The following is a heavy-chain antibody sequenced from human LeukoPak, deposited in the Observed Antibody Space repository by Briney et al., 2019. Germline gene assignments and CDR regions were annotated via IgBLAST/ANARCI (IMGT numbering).Heavy chain of an antibody. CDR3: ARNVLLWFGELID. Sequence: YIYYIASTNYNPSLKSRVTISVDTCKNRCSHKLNSVTAADTAVYYCARNVLLWFGELIDWGQGTLVTVSS. CDR2: IYYIAST. V-gene: IGHV4-59*01. J-gene: IGHJ4*02. D-gene: IGHD3-10*01.